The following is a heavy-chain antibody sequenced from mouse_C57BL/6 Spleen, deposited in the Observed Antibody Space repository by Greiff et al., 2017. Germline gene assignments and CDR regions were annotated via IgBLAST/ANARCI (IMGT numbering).Heavy chain of an antibody. CDR1: GYTFTSYW. CDR3: ARGDYGNPFAY. Sequence: VQLQESGAELVRPGSSVKLSCKASGYTFTSYWMHWVKQRPIQGLEWIGNIDPSDSETHYNQKFKDKATLTVDKSSSTAYMQLSSLTSEDSAVYYCARGDYGNPFAYWGQGTLVTVSA. D-gene: IGHD2-1*01. V-gene: IGHV1-52*01. CDR2: IDPSDSET. J-gene: IGHJ3*01.